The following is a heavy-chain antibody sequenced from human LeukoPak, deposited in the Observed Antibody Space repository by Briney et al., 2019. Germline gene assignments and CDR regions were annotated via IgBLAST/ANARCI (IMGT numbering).Heavy chain of an antibody. CDR3: ARQGTTGY. J-gene: IGHJ4*02. CDR1: GGSLSGYY. CDR2: INHSGST. V-gene: IGHV4-34*01. D-gene: IGHD4-17*01. Sequence: PSETLSLTCAVYGGSLSGYYWSWIRQPPGKGLEWLGEINHSGSTNYNPSLKSRVTISVDTSKNQFSLKLSSVTAADTAVYYCARQGTTGYWGQGTLVTVSS.